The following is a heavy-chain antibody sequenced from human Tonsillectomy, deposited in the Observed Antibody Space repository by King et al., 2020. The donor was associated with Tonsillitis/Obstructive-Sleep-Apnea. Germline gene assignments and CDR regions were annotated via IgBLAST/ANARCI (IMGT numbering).Heavy chain of an antibody. CDR1: GFSLSTSGMC. CDR2: IDWDDDK. J-gene: IGHJ6*03. V-gene: IGHV2-70*11. Sequence: VTLKESGPALVKPTQTLTLTCTFSGFSLSTSGMCVSWIRQPPGKALEWLARIDWDDDKYYSTSLKTRLTISKDTSKNQVVLTMTNMDPVDTATYYCARTFTFEMVPSYYYYYMDVGGKGTTVTVSS. D-gene: IGHD2-8*01. CDR3: ARTFTFEMVPSYYYYYMDV.